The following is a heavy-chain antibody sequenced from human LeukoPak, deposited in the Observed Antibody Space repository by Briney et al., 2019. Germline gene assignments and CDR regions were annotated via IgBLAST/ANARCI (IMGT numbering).Heavy chain of an antibody. J-gene: IGHJ3*02. CDR3: AREGPISGSYAAFDI. CDR1: GGSISSGSYY. CDR2: IYTSGST. Sequence: SQTLSLTCTVSGGSISSGSYYWSWIRQPAGKGLEWIGRIYTSGSTNYNPSLKSRVTISVDTSENQFSLKLSSVTAADTAVYYCAREGPISGSYAAFDIWGQGTMVTVSS. V-gene: IGHV4-61*02. D-gene: IGHD1-26*01.